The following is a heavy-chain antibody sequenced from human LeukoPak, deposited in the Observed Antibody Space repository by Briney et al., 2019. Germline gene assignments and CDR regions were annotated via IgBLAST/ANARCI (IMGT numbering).Heavy chain of an antibody. J-gene: IGHJ3*02. CDR1: GFTFDDYA. Sequence: GGSLRLSCAASGFTFDDYAMHWVRQAPGKGLEWVSGISWNSGSIGYADSVKGRFTISRDNAKNSLYLQMNSLRAEDMALYYCAKGYGLTFDAFDIWGQGTMVTVSS. CDR3: AKGYGLTFDAFDI. D-gene: IGHD3-10*01. V-gene: IGHV3-9*03. CDR2: ISWNSGSI.